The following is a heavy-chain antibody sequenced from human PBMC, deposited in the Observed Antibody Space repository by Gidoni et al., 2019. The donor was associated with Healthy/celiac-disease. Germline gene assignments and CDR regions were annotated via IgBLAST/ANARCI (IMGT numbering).Heavy chain of an antibody. CDR3: AREGSGSYLID. CDR1: GFTFSSYG. J-gene: IGHJ4*02. Sequence: QVQLVESGGGVVQPGRSLRLSCAASGFTFSSYGMHWVRQAPGKGLEWVAVIWYDGSNKYYADSVKGRFTISRDNSKNTLYLQMNSLRAEDTAVYYCAREGSGSYLIDWGQGTLVTVSS. CDR2: IWYDGSNK. V-gene: IGHV3-33*01. D-gene: IGHD1-26*01.